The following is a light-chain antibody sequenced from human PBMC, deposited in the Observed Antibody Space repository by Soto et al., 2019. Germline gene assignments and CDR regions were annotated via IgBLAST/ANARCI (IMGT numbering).Light chain of an antibody. CDR2: NVR. Sequence: QSVLTQPASVSGSPGQSITISCTGTSSDVGGYNYVSWYQQHPGKAPKLMIYNVRDRPSGVSSRFSGSKSGNTASLTISGLQAEDEADYYCSSYTSSSNVVFGGGTKLTVL. CDR3: SSYTSSSNVV. J-gene: IGLJ2*01. V-gene: IGLV2-14*01. CDR1: SSDVGGYNY.